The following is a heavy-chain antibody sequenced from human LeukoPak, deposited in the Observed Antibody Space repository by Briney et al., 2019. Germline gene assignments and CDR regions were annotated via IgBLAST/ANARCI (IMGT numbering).Heavy chain of an antibody. CDR2: IKSKTDGGTT. V-gene: IGHV3-15*01. CDR1: GFTFSNAW. CDR3: TSITPAGYLDY. Sequence: GGSLRLSCAASGFTFSNAWMSWVRQAPGKGLEWVGRIKSKTDGGTTDYAAPVKGRFTVSGDDSKNTLYLQINSLKTEDTAMYYCTSITPAGYLDYWGQGTLVTVSS. J-gene: IGHJ4*02. D-gene: IGHD6-13*01.